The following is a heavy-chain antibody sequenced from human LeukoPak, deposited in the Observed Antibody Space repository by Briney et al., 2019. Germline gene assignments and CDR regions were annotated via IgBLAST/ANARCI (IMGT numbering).Heavy chain of an antibody. CDR2: ISYDGSNK. CDR1: GFTFSSYG. Sequence: GGSLRLSCAASGFTFSSYGMHWVRQAPGKGLEWVAVISYDGSNKYYADSVKGRFTISRDNSKNTLYLQMNSLRAEDTAVYYCAKGDCSSTSCCMVDYWGQGTLVTVSS. CDR3: AKGDCSSTSCCMVDY. J-gene: IGHJ4*02. D-gene: IGHD2-2*01. V-gene: IGHV3-30*18.